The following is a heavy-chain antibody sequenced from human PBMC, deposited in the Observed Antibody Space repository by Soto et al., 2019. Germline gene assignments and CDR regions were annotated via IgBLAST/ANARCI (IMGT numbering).Heavy chain of an antibody. D-gene: IGHD6-6*01. CDR2: INHSGST. CDR1: GGSFSGYY. V-gene: IGHV4-34*01. J-gene: IGHJ4*02. CDR3: VFLDFIAARPDY. Sequence: SETLSLTCAVYGGSFSGYYWSWIRQPPGKGLEWIGEINHSGSTNYNPSLKSRVTISVDTSKNQFSLKLSSVTAADTAVYYCVFLDFIAARPDYWGQGTLVTVSS.